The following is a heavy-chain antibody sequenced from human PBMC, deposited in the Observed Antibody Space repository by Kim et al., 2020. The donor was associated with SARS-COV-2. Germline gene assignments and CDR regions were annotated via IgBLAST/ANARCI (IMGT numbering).Heavy chain of an antibody. V-gene: IGHV4-34*01. D-gene: IGHD5-18*01. Sequence: KSRVTISVDTSKNQFSLKLSSVTAADTAVYYCARGRSRGYSYGHYYGMDVWGQGTTVTVSS. CDR3: ARGRSRGYSYGHYYGMDV. J-gene: IGHJ6*02.